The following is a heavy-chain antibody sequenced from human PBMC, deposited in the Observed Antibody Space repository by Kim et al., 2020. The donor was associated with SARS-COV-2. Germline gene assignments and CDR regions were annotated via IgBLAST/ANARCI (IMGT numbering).Heavy chain of an antibody. CDR3: ARGTTIGGGDCYSH. Sequence: SETLSLTCTVSGGSISSGDYYWSWIRQPPGKGLEWIGYNYYTGSSHYNPSLNSRVTISMDTTKNQFSLKLSSVTAADTAVYYCARGTTIGGGDCYSHWG. V-gene: IGHV4-30-4*01. CDR2: NYYTGSS. J-gene: IGHJ1*01. D-gene: IGHD2-21*02. CDR1: GGSISSGDYY.